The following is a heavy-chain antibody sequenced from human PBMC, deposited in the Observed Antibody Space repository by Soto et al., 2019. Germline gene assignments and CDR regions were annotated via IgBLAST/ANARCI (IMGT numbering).Heavy chain of an antibody. V-gene: IGHV3-48*01. CDR1: GFTFSSYS. J-gene: IGHJ4*02. CDR3: ANGRYYDILTGYYLEYYFDY. D-gene: IGHD3-9*01. CDR2: ISSSSSTI. Sequence: EVQLVESGGGLVQPGGSLRLSCAASGFTFSSYSMNWVRQAPGKGLEWVSYISSSSSTIYYADSVKGRFTISRDNAKNSLYLQMNSLRAEDTAVYYCANGRYYDILTGYYLEYYFDYWGQGTLVTVSS.